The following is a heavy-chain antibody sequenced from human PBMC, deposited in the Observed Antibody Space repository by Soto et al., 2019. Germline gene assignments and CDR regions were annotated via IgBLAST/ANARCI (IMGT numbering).Heavy chain of an antibody. CDR3: AKDSYHGSGSYITPYYFDS. CDR1: GFTFNNYA. Sequence: EVQLLESGGGLVQPGGSLRLSCAASGFTFNNYAMSWVRQAPGKGLEWVSVISGSGQMTSYADSVKGRFTVSRDNSKNTVDLHMKSLRAEDTAVYYCAKDSYHGSGSYITPYYFDSWGQGTLITVSS. CDR2: ISGSGQMT. V-gene: IGHV3-23*01. D-gene: IGHD3-10*01. J-gene: IGHJ4*02.